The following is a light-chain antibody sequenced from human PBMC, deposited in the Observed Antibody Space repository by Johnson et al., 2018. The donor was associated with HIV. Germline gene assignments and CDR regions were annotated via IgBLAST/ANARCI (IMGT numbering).Light chain of an antibody. V-gene: IGLV1-51*01. CDR3: GTWDSRLNVYL. J-gene: IGLJ1*01. Sequence: SVLTQPPSVSAAPGQKVTISCSGGSSNIVNNYVSWYQQFPGTAPKLLIYDNNNRPSGIPDRFSGSKSGTSATLGISGLPTGDEADYYRGTWDSRLNVYLFGTGTKVTVL. CDR2: DNN. CDR1: SSNIVNNY.